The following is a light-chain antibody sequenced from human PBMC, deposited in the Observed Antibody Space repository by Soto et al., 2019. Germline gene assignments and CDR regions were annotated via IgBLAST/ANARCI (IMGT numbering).Light chain of an antibody. Sequence: QSVLTQPASVSGSPGQSITISCTGTSSDVGGYNYVSWYQHHPGKAPKLMIFDVSNRPSGVSNRFSGSKSGNTASLTISGLQPEDEADYYCSSYTTSNTTHIAFGTATKAT. J-gene: IGLJ1*01. CDR3: SSYTTSNTTHIA. V-gene: IGLV2-14*03. CDR2: DVS. CDR1: SSDVGGYNY.